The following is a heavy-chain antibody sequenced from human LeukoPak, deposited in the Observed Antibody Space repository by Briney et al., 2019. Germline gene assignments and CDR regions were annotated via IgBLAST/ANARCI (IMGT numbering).Heavy chain of an antibody. J-gene: IGHJ3*02. D-gene: IGHD6-6*01. CDR1: GGTFSSYA. CDR3: ARDSDSSSTRSDAFDI. CDR2: IIPIFGTA. Sequence: GASVKVSCKASGGTFSSYAISWVRQAPGQGLEWMGGIIPIFGTANYAQKFQGRVTITADESTSTAYMELSSLRSEDTAVYYCARDSDSSSTRSDAFDIWGQGTMVTVSS. V-gene: IGHV1-69*13.